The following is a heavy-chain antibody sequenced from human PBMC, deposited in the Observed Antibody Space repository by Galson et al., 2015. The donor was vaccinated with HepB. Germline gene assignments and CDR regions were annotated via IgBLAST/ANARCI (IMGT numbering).Heavy chain of an antibody. D-gene: IGHD3-3*01. CDR1: GFTFSGSD. Sequence: SLRLSCAASGFTFSGSDMSWVRQAPGKGLEWVSYISGASGATYYADSVKGRFTISRDNSKNTLYLQMNSLRAEDTAVYYCAGGHWSHWGQGTLSPSPQ. V-gene: IGHV3-23*01. J-gene: IGHJ4*02. CDR3: AGGHWSH. CDR2: ISGASGAT.